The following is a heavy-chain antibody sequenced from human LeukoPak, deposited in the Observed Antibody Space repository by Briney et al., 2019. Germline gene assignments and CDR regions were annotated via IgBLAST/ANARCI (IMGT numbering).Heavy chain of an antibody. D-gene: IGHD3-22*01. V-gene: IGHV1-2*02. CDR3: ARDLFLYYYDSSGYYYDY. Sequence: ASVKVSCKASGYTFTGYYMHWVRQAPGQGLEWMGWINPNSGGTNYARKFQGRVTMTRDTSISTAYMELSRLRSDDTAVYYCARDLFLYYYDSSGYYYDYWGQGTLVTVSS. J-gene: IGHJ4*02. CDR1: GYTFTGYY. CDR2: INPNSGGT.